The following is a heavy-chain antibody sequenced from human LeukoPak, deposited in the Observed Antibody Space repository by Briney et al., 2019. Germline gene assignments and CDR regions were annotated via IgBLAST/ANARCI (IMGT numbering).Heavy chain of an antibody. V-gene: IGHV3-53*01. CDR1: GFTLSSNY. J-gene: IGHJ6*04. CDR3: ARERKGYYYYGMDV. Sequence: GGSLILSCAASGFTLSSNYMSWVRQAPGKGLEWVSVIYSGGSTYYADSVKGRFTISRDNSKNTLYLQMNSLRAEDTAVYYCARERKGYYYYGMDVWGKGTTVTVSS. CDR2: IYSGGST.